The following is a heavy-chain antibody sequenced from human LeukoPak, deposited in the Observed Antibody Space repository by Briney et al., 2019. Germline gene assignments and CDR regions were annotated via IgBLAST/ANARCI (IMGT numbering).Heavy chain of an antibody. Sequence: ASVKVSCKASGYTFSDFHMHWVRQAPGQGLEWMGWINPKSGGTNYAQKFQGRVTMTRNTTITTGYMELSRLRSDDTAVYYCAREPWGIEESSLDFWGQGALVTVSS. CDR2: INPKSGGT. CDR3: AREPWGIEESSLDF. V-gene: IGHV1-2*02. D-gene: IGHD3-10*01. CDR1: GYTFSDFH. J-gene: IGHJ4*02.